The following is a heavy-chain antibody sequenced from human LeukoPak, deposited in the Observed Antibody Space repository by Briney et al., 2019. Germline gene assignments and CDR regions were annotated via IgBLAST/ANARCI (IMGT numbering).Heavy chain of an antibody. CDR1: GGSFSGYY. D-gene: IGHD5-18*01. Sequence: SETLSLTCAVYGGSFSGYYWSWIRQPPGKGLEWIGEINHSGSTNYNPSLKSRVTISVDTSKNQFSPKLSSVTAADTAVYYCARGFWLTAMVARSYYYYGMDVWGQGTTVTVSS. V-gene: IGHV4-34*01. J-gene: IGHJ6*02. CDR3: ARGFWLTAMVARSYYYYGMDV. CDR2: INHSGST.